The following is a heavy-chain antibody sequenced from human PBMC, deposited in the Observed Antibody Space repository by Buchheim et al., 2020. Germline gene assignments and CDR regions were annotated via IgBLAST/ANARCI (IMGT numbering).Heavy chain of an antibody. CDR2: INPNSGGT. CDR1: GYTFTGYY. D-gene: IGHD6-13*01. J-gene: IGHJ6*02. Sequence: QVQLVQSGAEVKKPGASVKVSCKASGYTFTGYYMHWVRQAPGQGLEWMGWINPNSGGTNYAQKFQGWVTMTRDTSISPAYMELSRLRSDDTAVYYCARETGLAAAGTLYYYYGMDVWGQGTT. CDR3: ARETGLAAAGTLYYYYGMDV. V-gene: IGHV1-2*04.